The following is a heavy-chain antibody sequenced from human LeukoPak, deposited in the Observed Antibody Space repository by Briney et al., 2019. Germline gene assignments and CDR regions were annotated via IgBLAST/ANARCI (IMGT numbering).Heavy chain of an antibody. V-gene: IGHV4-39*01. J-gene: IGHJ6*03. D-gene: IGHD3-3*01. Sequence: SETLSLTCTVSSGSISSSHYYWDWIRQPPGKGLEWIGTIYYSGTTYYNPSLGSRATMSVDGSKNQFYLMLNSVTAADTAVYYCARQISDYYYYFIDVWGKGTTVTVSS. CDR1: SGSISSSHYY. CDR2: IYYSGTT. CDR3: ARQISDYYYYFIDV.